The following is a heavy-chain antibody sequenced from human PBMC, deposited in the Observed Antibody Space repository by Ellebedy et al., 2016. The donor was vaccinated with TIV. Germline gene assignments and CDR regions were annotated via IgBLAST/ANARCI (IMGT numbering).Heavy chain of an antibody. CDR1: GFTVSNNY. CDR3: ARNPSGSHYG. D-gene: IGHD1-26*01. CDR2: IYSGGST. Sequence: GESLKISCAASGFTVSNNYMIWVRQAPGKGLEWVSLIYSGGSTYYADSVKGRFTISRDNSKNTLYLQMNSLRAEDTAVDYCARNPSGSHYGWGRGTLVTVSS. J-gene: IGHJ4*02. V-gene: IGHV3-53*01.